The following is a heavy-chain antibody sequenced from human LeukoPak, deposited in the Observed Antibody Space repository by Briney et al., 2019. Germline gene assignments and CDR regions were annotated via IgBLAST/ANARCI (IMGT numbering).Heavy chain of an antibody. Sequence: GGSLRLSCAASGFTFSSYGMHWVRQAPGEGLEWVAVISYDGSNKYYADSVKGRFTISRDNSKNTLYLQMNSLRAEDTAVYYCAKREGCSGGSCYNYWGQGTLVTVSS. D-gene: IGHD2-15*01. CDR3: AKREGCSGGSCYNY. CDR1: GFTFSSYG. CDR2: ISYDGSNK. V-gene: IGHV3-30*18. J-gene: IGHJ4*02.